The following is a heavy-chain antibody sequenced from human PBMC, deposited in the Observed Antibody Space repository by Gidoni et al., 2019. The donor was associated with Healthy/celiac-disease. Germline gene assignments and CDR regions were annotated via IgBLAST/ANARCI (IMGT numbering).Heavy chain of an antibody. Sequence: EVQLVESGGGLVKPGGSLRLSCPASGFTFSSYSMNWVRQAPGKGLEWVSSISSSSSYIYYAESAKGRFTIARDNAKNTLYLQMNSLRAEDTAVYYCARDLIKGSGSYSYYYYGMDVWGQGTTVTVSS. V-gene: IGHV3-21*01. J-gene: IGHJ6*02. CDR2: ISSSSSYI. CDR3: ARDLIKGSGSYSYYYYGMDV. D-gene: IGHD3-10*01. CDR1: GFTFSSYS.